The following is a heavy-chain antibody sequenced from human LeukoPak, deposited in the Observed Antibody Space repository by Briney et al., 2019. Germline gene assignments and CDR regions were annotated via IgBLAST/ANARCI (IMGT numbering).Heavy chain of an antibody. CDR2: ISAYNGNT. J-gene: IGHJ3*02. CDR3: ATGTGGEAFDI. Sequence: GASVKVSCKASGYTFTSYGISWVRQAPGQGLEWMGWISAYNGNTNYAQKFQGRVTMTEDTSTDTAYMELSSLRSEDTAVYYCATGTGGEAFDIWGQGTMVTVSS. D-gene: IGHD1-14*01. CDR1: GYTFTSYG. V-gene: IGHV1-18*01.